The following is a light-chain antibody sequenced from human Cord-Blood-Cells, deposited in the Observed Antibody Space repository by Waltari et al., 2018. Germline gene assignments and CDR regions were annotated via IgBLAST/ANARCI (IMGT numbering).Light chain of an antibody. CDR2: DVS. J-gene: IGLJ3*02. Sequence: QAALTQPRSVSGSPGQSVPISCTGTSSHAGGYNYASWYQQHPGKAPKPMIYDVSQRPSGVPDRFSGSKSGNTASLTISGLQAEDEADYYCCSYAGSYTWVFGGGTKLTVL. CDR3: CSYAGSYTWV. V-gene: IGLV2-11*01. CDR1: SSHAGGYNY.